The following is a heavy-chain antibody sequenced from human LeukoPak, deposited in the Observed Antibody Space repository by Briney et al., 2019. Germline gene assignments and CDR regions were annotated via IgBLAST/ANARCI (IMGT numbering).Heavy chain of an antibody. V-gene: IGHV4-30-4*08. J-gene: IGHJ3*02. CDR3: AREMSIVVVSDASDI. D-gene: IGHD2-2*01. CDR2: IYYSGST. Sequence: SQTLSLTCTVSGGSISSGDYYWSWLRQPPGTGLEWIGYIYYSGSTYYNPSLKSRVTISVDTSKNQFSLKLSSVTAADTAVYYCAREMSIVVVSDASDIWGQGTMVTVSS. CDR1: GGSISSGDYY.